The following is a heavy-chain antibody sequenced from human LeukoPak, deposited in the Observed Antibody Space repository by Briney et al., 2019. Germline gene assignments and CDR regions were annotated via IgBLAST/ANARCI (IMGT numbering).Heavy chain of an antibody. Sequence: SETLSLTCTVSGGSISSYYWSWIRQPPGKGLEWIGYIYYSGSTNYNPSLKSRVTISVDRSKNQFSLKLSSVTAADTAVYYCARGRDYGSNSNWFDPWGQGTLVTVSS. J-gene: IGHJ5*02. V-gene: IGHV4-59*12. CDR3: ARGRDYGSNSNWFDP. CDR1: GGSISSYY. CDR2: IYYSGST. D-gene: IGHD4-23*01.